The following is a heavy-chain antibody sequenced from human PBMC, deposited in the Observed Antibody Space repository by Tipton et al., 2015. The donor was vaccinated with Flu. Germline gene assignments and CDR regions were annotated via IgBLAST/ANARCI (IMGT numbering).Heavy chain of an antibody. CDR1: GFTFSSYG. D-gene: IGHD4-17*01. J-gene: IGHJ3*02. CDR2: IWFDGSDK. Sequence: QVQLVQSGGGVVQPGRSLRLSCAASGFTFSSYGMHWVRQAPGKGLERVAVIWFDGSDKYYADSVKGRFTISRDNSKNTLYLQINSLRAEDTAVYYCARGLTTVYAFDIWGQGTMVTVSS. CDR3: ARGLTTVYAFDI. V-gene: IGHV3-33*01.